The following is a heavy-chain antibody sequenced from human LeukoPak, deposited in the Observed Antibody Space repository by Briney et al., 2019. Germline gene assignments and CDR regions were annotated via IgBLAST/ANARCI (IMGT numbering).Heavy chain of an antibody. J-gene: IGHJ4*02. CDR1: GYTFSTYG. CDR3: ARAEQWLPRGVDY. D-gene: IGHD6-19*01. Sequence: GASVKVSCKASGYTFSTYGISWVRQAPGQGLEWMGWISTYNGNTNYAQKLQGRLTMTTDASTSTAYMELRSLRSDDTAVYYCARAEQWLPRGVDYWGQGTLVTVSS. V-gene: IGHV1-18*04. CDR2: ISTYNGNT.